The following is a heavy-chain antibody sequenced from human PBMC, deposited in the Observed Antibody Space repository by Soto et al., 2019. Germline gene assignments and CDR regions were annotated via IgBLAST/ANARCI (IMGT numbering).Heavy chain of an antibody. Sequence: LSLTCAVYGGSFSGYYWSWIRQPPGKGLEWIGEINHSGSTNYNPSLKSRVTISVDTSKNQFSLKLSSVTAADTAVYYCARGFSGWYYYYGMDVWGQGTTVTVSS. CDR3: ARGFSGWYYYYGMDV. CDR2: INHSGST. V-gene: IGHV4-34*01. CDR1: GGSFSGYY. D-gene: IGHD6-19*01. J-gene: IGHJ6*02.